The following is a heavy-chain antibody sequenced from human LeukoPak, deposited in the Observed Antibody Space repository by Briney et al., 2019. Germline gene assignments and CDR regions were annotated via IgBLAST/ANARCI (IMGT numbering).Heavy chain of an antibody. CDR2: IRQDGSEK. CDR3: TGGIGWLCDT. Sequence: GGSLRLSCAASGVTFSSDWMSWVRQVPGKGLEWVAKIRQDGSEKYYVDSVTGRFTISRDNAETSLYLQMNSLRAEDTAMYFCTGGIGWLCDTWGQGTLVTVSS. D-gene: IGHD6-19*01. J-gene: IGHJ5*02. V-gene: IGHV3-7*01. CDR1: GVTFSSDW.